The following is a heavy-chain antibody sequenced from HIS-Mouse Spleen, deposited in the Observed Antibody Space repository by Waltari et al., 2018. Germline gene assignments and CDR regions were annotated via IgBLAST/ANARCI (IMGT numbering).Heavy chain of an antibody. CDR3: AREIPYSSSWYDWYFDL. D-gene: IGHD6-13*01. Sequence: QLQLQESGPGLVKPSETLSLTCTVPGGSISSSSYYWGWIRQPPGKGLGWIGGIYYIGSTYYNPSLKSRVTISVDTSKNQFSLKLSSVTAADTAVYYCAREIPYSSSWYDWYFDLWGRGTLVT. CDR2: IYYIGST. J-gene: IGHJ2*01. CDR1: GGSISSSSYY. V-gene: IGHV4-39*07.